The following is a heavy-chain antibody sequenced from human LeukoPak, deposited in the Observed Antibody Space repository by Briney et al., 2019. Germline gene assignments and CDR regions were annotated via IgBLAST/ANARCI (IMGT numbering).Heavy chain of an antibody. CDR1: GFTFSDYY. V-gene: IGHV3-11*04. D-gene: IGHD6-13*01. CDR3: ARGVRQHLVRYYYYMDV. CDR2: ISSSGSAK. Sequence: GGSLRLSCATSGFTFSDYYMSWIRQAPGKRLEWVSYISSSGSAKYYADSVKGRFTISRDNAKNSLYVQMNSLRAEDTAVYYCARGVRQHLVRYYYYMDVWGKGTTVTVSS. J-gene: IGHJ6*03.